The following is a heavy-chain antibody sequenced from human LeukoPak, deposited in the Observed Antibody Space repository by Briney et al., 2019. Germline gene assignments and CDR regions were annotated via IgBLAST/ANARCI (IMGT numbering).Heavy chain of an antibody. CDR1: GGTFSSYA. CDR2: IIPIFGTT. D-gene: IGHD3-10*01. J-gene: IGHJ4*02. V-gene: IGHV1-69*06. CDR3: ARGGGNYYGSPYYFDY. Sequence: AASVKVSCKASGGTFSSYAISWVRQAPGQGLEWMGGIIPIFGTTNYAQKFQGRVTITADKSTSTAYMELSSLRSEDTAMYYCARGGGNYYGSPYYFDYWGQGTLVTVSS.